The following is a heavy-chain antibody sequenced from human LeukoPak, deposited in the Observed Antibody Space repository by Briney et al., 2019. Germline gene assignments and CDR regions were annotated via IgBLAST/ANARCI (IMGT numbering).Heavy chain of an antibody. D-gene: IGHD2-15*01. V-gene: IGHV3-23*01. CDR3: ASRDPCSGGSCYGIDY. Sequence: GGSLRLSCAASGFTFGSHEMHWVRQAPGKGLEWVSGISASGGSTYYADSVKGRFTISRDNSRNTFFLQMNSLRVEDTALYYCASRDPCSGGSCYGIDYWGQGTLVTVSS. CDR1: GFTFGSHE. CDR2: ISASGGST. J-gene: IGHJ4*02.